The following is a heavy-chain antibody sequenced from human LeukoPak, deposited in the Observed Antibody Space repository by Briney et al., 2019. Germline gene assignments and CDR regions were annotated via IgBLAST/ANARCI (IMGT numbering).Heavy chain of an antibody. J-gene: IGHJ3*02. CDR3: ARGGIAAAGTRAFDI. Sequence: ASETLSLTCAVSGGSISSGGYSWSWIPQPPGKGLEWIGYIYHSGSTYYNPSLKSRVTISVDRSKNQFSLKLSSVTAADTAVYYCARGGIAAAGTRAFDIWGQGTMVTVSS. D-gene: IGHD6-13*01. V-gene: IGHV4-30-2*01. CDR1: GGSISSGGYS. CDR2: IYHSGST.